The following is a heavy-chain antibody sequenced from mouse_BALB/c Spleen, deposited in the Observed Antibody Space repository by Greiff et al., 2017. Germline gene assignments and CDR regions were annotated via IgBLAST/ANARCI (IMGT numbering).Heavy chain of an antibody. Sequence: EVMLVESGGDLVKPGGSLKLSCAASGFTFSSYGMSWVRQTPDKRLEWVATISSGGSYTYYPDSVKGRFTISRDNAKNTLYLQMSSLKSEDTAMYYCARQTEDYYAMDYWGQGTSVTVSS. CDR1: GFTFSSYG. V-gene: IGHV5-6*01. J-gene: IGHJ4*01. CDR3: ARQTEDYYAMDY. CDR2: ISSGGSYT.